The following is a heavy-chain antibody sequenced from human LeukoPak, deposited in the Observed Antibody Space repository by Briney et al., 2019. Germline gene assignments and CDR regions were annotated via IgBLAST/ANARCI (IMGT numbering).Heavy chain of an antibody. CDR1: GYTFTSYG. J-gene: IGHJ4*02. V-gene: IGHV1-18*01. Sequence: ASVKVSCKASGYTFTSYGISWVRQAPGQGLEWMGWISAYNGNTNYAQKLQGRVTMTTDTSTSTAYMELRSLRSDGTAVYYCARDRGVDYYDSSGFKFDYWGQGTLVTVSS. D-gene: IGHD3-22*01. CDR3: ARDRGVDYYDSSGFKFDY. CDR2: ISAYNGNT.